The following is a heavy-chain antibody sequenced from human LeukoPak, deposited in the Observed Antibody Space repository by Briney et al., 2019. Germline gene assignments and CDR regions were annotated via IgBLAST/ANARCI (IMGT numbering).Heavy chain of an antibody. J-gene: IGHJ5*02. CDR3: ASRGNNWGSGNWFDP. V-gene: IGHV3-21*01. Sequence: GGSLRLSCAASGFTFSSYSMNWVRQAPGKGLEWVSSISSSSSYIYYADSVKGRFTISRDNAKNSLYLQMNSLRAEDTAVYYCASRGNNWGSGNWFDPWGQGTLVTVSS. D-gene: IGHD7-27*01. CDR2: ISSSSSYI. CDR1: GFTFSSYS.